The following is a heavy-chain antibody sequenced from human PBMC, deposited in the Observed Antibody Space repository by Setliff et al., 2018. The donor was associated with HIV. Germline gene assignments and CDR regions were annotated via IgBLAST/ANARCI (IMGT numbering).Heavy chain of an antibody. J-gene: IGHJ4*02. D-gene: IGHD6-13*01. CDR2: IYYTGTT. Sequence: PSETLSLTCTVSGASISSGGHYWSWIRQPAGKGLEWIGYIYYTGTTDYSPSFKSRVTISLDTSKTQFSLKLNSVTAADTAVYYCARVARGGHSSRWYYFDYWGQGTLVTVSS. V-gene: IGHV4-61*10. CDR3: ARVARGGHSSRWYYFDY. CDR1: GASISSGGHY.